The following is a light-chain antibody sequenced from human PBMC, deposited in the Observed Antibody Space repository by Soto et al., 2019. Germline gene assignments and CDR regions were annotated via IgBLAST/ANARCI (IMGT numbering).Light chain of an antibody. Sequence: EIVLTQSPGTLSLSPGERATHSCRASQSVSSNLAWYQQKPGLAPRLLIYGASTRATGIPARFSGSGSGTEFTLTISSLQSEYFAVYYCQQYNNWPLSFGQGTKVDIK. CDR2: GAS. V-gene: IGKV3D-15*01. J-gene: IGKJ1*01. CDR3: QQYNNWPLS. CDR1: QSVSSN.